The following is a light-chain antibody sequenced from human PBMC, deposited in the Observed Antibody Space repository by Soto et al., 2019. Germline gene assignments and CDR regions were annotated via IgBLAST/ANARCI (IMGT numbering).Light chain of an antibody. V-gene: IGKV3-20*01. CDR3: QQYGSSPFT. J-gene: IGKJ4*01. CDR1: QRGSSSY. CDR2: GAS. Sequence: EIVLTQSPGTLSLSPGERATLSCRVSQRGSSSYLAWYQQKGGQAPRLLIYGASSRATGIPDRFSGSGSGTDCTLSISRLETGDFAVYYCQQYGSSPFTFGGGTKVEIK.